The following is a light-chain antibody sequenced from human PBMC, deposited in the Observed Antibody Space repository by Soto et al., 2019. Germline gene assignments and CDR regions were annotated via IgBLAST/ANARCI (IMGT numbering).Light chain of an antibody. CDR1: QSISSY. CDR2: AAS. J-gene: IGKJ1*01. CDR3: QQSYSTPPT. Sequence: DIPMTQSPSSLSASVGDRVTITCRASQSISSYLNWYQQKPGKAPKLLIYAASSLQSGVPSRFSGSGSGTDFTLTISSLQPEDFATYYCQQSYSTPPTFGQATKVEIK. V-gene: IGKV1-39*01.